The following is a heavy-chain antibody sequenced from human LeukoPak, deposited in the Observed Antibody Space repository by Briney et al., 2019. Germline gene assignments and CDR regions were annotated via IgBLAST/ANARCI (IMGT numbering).Heavy chain of an antibody. J-gene: IGHJ4*02. CDR3: ARGRGYYYDSSGYNFDY. CDR1: GYTFTGYY. D-gene: IGHD3-22*01. Sequence: SVKVSCKASGYTFTGYYMHWVRQAPGQGLEWMGGIIPIFGTANYAQKFQGRVTITADESTSTAYMELSSLRSEDTAVYYCARGRGYYYDSSGYNFDYWGQGTLVTVSS. CDR2: IIPIFGTA. V-gene: IGHV1-69*13.